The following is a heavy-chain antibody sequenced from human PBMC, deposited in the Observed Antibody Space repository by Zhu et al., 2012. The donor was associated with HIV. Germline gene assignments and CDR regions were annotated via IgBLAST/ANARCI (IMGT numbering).Heavy chain of an antibody. CDR2: IYYSGST. J-gene: IGHJ5*02. CDR1: GGSISSGDYY. D-gene: IGHD3-10*01. CDR3: ARTLARGVLHRFDP. Sequence: QVQLQESGPGLVKPSQTLSLTCTVSGGSISSGDYYWSWIRQPPGRPGVDWYIYYSGSTYYNPSLKSRVTISVDTSKNQFSLKLSSVTAAVTAVYYCARTLARGVLHRFDPWGQGTLVTVSS. V-gene: IGHV4-30-4*08.